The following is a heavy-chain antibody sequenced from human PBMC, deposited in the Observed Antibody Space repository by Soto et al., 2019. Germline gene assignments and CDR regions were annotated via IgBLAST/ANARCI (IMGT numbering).Heavy chain of an antibody. J-gene: IGHJ4*02. Sequence: QVQMVQSGAEVRKPGASVKVSCKTSGYTFFNYGISWVRQAPGQGLEWMGWISTYNNNTNYVQKFQGRAIMTTDTSTTTAYLELRSLRSDDTAVYYCAREFSSGYYLDYWGQGTLVTVSS. CDR2: ISTYNNNT. CDR1: GYTFFNYG. V-gene: IGHV1-18*01. CDR3: AREFSSGYYLDY. D-gene: IGHD3-22*01.